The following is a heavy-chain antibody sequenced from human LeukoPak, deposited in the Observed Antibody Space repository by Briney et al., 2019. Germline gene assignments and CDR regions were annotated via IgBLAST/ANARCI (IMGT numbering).Heavy chain of an antibody. CDR1: GGSISSYY. V-gene: IGHV4-59*01. CDR2: IYYSGST. Sequence: PSETLSLTCTVSGGSISSYYWSWIRQPPGKGLEWIGYIYYSGSTNYNPSLKSRVTISVDTSKNQFSLKLSSVTAAGTAVYYCATRPLGAGDFDYWGQGTLVTVSS. D-gene: IGHD6-19*01. J-gene: IGHJ4*02. CDR3: ATRPLGAGDFDY.